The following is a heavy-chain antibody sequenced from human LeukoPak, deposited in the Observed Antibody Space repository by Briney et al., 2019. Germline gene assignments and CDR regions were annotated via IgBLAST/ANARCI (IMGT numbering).Heavy chain of an antibody. Sequence: SSEALSLTCTVSGGSISSSSYYWGWIRQPPGKELEWIGSIYYSGSTYYNPSLKSRVTISVDTSKNQFSLKLSSVTAADTAVYYCAVTTVTTVYYWGQGTLVTVSS. V-gene: IGHV4-39*01. D-gene: IGHD4-17*01. CDR3: AVTTVTTVYY. J-gene: IGHJ4*02. CDR1: GGSISSSSYY. CDR2: IYYSGST.